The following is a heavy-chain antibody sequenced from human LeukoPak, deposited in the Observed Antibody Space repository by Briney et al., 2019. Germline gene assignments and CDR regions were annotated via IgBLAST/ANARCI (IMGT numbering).Heavy chain of an antibody. CDR3: AGDMYYYDSSGQNYLDY. V-gene: IGHV3-48*03. Sequence: GGSLRLSCAASGFTFSSYEMNWVRQAPGKGLEWLSYISSSGSTIYYADSVKGRFTISRDNAENSLYLQMNSLRAEDTAVYYCAGDMYYYDSSGQNYLDYWGQGTLVTVSS. J-gene: IGHJ4*02. CDR2: ISSSGSTI. D-gene: IGHD3-22*01. CDR1: GFTFSSYE.